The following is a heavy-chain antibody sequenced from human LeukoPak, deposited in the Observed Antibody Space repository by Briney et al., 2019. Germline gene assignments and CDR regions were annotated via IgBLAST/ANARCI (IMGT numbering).Heavy chain of an antibody. CDR2: ISYDGSNK. D-gene: IGHD3-10*01. J-gene: IGHJ3*02. Sequence: GGSLRLSCAASGFTLSDYHMNWVRQAPGKGLEWVAVISYDGSNKYYADSVKGRFTISRDNSKNTLYLQMNSLRAEDTAVYYCARRGDVLLWFGERLGAFDIWGQGTMVTVSS. CDR3: ARRGDVLLWFGERLGAFDI. V-gene: IGHV3-30*03. CDR1: GFTLSDYH.